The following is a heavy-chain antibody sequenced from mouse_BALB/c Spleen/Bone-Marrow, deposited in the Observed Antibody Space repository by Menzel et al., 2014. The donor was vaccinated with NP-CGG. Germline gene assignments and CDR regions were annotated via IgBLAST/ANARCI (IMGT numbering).Heavy chain of an antibody. CDR3: VRYYGSSYYYAMDY. Sequence: GQLKGAGGGLVQTKGALKISCGGSGFNFNTYAMNWVRQAPGKGLEWVARIRSKSNNYATYYADSVKDRFTISRDDSQSMLYLQMNNLKTEDTAMYYCVRYYGSSYYYAMDYWGQGTSVTVSS. V-gene: IGHV10-1*02. CDR2: IRSKSNNYAT. D-gene: IGHD1-1*01. CDR1: GFNFNTYA. J-gene: IGHJ4*01.